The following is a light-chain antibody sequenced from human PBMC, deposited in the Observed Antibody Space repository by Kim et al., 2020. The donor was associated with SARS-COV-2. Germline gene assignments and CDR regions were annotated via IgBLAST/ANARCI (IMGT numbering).Light chain of an antibody. CDR2: QDN. V-gene: IGLV3-1*01. J-gene: IGLJ2*01. Sequence: SYELTQPPSVSVSPGQTASITCSGDKLGDKYAYWYQQKPGQSPVVVIYQDNKRPSGIPERFSGSSSGNTATLTISGTQAMDEADYYCQAWDSRSYVVFGGGTQLTVL. CDR1: KLGDKY. CDR3: QAWDSRSYVV.